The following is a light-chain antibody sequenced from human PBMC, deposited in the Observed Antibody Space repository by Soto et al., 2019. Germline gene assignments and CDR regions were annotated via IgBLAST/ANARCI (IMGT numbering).Light chain of an antibody. CDR3: QQYGSSPRGT. CDR2: GAS. V-gene: IGKV3-20*01. CDR1: QSVSSSY. J-gene: IGKJ1*01. Sequence: IVLTQSPGTLSLSPGERATLSCMASQSVSSSYLAWYQQKPGQAPRLLIYGASSRATGIPDRFSGSGSGTDFTLTISRLEPEDFAVYYCQQYGSSPRGTFGQGTKVDIK.